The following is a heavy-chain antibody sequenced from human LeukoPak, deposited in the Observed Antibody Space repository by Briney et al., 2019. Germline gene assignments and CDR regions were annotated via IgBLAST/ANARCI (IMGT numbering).Heavy chain of an antibody. CDR3: AKAHPSYDSSGLFDY. V-gene: IGHV3-23*01. D-gene: IGHD3-22*01. CDR2: ISGSGGST. Sequence: GGSLRLSCAASGFTVSSYAMTWVRQAPGKGLEWVSAISGSGGSTYYADSVKGRFTISRDNSKNTLYLQMNSLRAEDTAVYYCAKAHPSYDSSGLFDYWGQGTLVTVSS. CDR1: GFTVSSYA. J-gene: IGHJ4*02.